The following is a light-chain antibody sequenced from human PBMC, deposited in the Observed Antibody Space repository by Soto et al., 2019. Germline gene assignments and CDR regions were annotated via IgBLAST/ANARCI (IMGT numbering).Light chain of an antibody. V-gene: IGKV1-5*03. Sequence: SQSISSWLAWYQQKPGKAPKLLMYKTSSLESGVPSRFSGSRSGTEFTLTISSLQPDDFATYFCQQYNSYPWTFGQGTKVDI. CDR2: KTS. CDR1: QSISSW. CDR3: QQYNSYPWT. J-gene: IGKJ1*01.